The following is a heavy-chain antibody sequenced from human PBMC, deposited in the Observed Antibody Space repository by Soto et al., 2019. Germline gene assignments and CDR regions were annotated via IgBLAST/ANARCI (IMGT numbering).Heavy chain of an antibody. V-gene: IGHV1-69*01. J-gene: IGHJ4*02. CDR3: ARSPFFGVVIIGVDY. Sequence: QVQLVQSGAEVKKPGSSVKVSCKASGGTFSSYAISWVRQAPGQGLEWMGGIIPIFGTANYAQKLQGRVTITADESTSTAYMELSSLRSEDTAVYYCARSPFFGVVIIGVDYWGQGTLVTVSS. CDR1: GGTFSSYA. CDR2: IIPIFGTA. D-gene: IGHD3-3*01.